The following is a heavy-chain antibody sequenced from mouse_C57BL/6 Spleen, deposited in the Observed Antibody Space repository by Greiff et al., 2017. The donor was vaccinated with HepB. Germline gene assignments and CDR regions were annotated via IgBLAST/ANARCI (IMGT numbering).Heavy chain of an antibody. J-gene: IGHJ2*01. Sequence: VQLQQPGAELVKPGASVKMSCKASGYTFTSYWITWVKQRPGQGLEWIGDIYPGSGSTNYNEKFKSKATLTVDTSSSTAYMQLSSLTSEDSAVYDCARRGIYYGNYADYWGQGTTLTVSS. CDR1: GYTFTSYW. V-gene: IGHV1-55*01. CDR2: IYPGSGST. D-gene: IGHD2-1*01. CDR3: ARRGIYYGNYADY.